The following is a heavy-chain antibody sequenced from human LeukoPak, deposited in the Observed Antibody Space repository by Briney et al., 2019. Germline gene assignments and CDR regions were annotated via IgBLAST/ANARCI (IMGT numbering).Heavy chain of an antibody. CDR2: IDSSGGYM. CDR1: GFTFSDYY. V-gene: IGHV3-11*04. CDR3: LRGDRRDY. J-gene: IGHJ4*02. Sequence: GGSLRLSCAASGFTFSDYYMGWIRQAPGKGLEWVSSIDSSGGYMFYADSVKGRFIISRDNAKDSLYLQMNSLRVEDTAVYYCLRGDRRDYWGQGTLVTVSS.